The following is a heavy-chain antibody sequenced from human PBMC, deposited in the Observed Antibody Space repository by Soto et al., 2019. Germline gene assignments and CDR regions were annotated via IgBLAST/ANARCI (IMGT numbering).Heavy chain of an antibody. J-gene: IGHJ4*02. Sequence: GGSLRLSCAASGFTFSDYYMSWIRQAPGKGLEWVSYISTSNTIYYADSVKGRFTISRDNAKKSLYLQMNSLRAEDTAMYYCVRGVLTGLYSSRPVWGQGTLVTVSS. D-gene: IGHD6-13*01. CDR2: ISTSNTI. V-gene: IGHV3-11*01. CDR3: VRGVLTGLYSSRPV. CDR1: GFTFSDYY.